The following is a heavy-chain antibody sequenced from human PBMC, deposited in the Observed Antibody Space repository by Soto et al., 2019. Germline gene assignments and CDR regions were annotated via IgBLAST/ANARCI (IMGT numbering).Heavy chain of an antibody. CDR3: ARDREGVIVGQHNYNWFDP. D-gene: IGHD1-26*01. CDR1: GFTFSSYG. CDR2: IWYDGSNK. V-gene: IGHV3-33*01. J-gene: IGHJ5*02. Sequence: QVQLVESGGGVVQPGRSLRLSCAASGFTFSSYGMHWVRQAPGKGLEWVAVIWYDGSNKYYADSVKGRFTISRDNSKNTLYLQMNRLRAEDTAVYYCARDREGVIVGQHNYNWFDPWGQGTLVTVSS.